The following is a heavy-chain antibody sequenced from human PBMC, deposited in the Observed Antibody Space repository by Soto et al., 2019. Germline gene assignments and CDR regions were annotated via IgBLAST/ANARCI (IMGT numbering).Heavy chain of an antibody. Sequence: ASVKVSCKASGYTITSYGISWVRQAPGQGLEWMGWISAYNGNTNYAQKLQGRVTMTTDTSTSTAYMELRSLRSDDTAVYYCARVFHHQSPPINDLNQQLDPEYDYWGQGTLVTVSS. CDR2: ISAYNGNT. J-gene: IGHJ4*02. CDR1: GYTITSYG. V-gene: IGHV1-18*01. D-gene: IGHD6-13*01. CDR3: ARVFHHQSPPINDLNQQLDPEYDY.